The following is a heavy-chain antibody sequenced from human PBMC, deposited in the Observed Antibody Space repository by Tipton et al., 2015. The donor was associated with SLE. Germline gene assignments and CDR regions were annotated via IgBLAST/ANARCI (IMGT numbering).Heavy chain of an antibody. Sequence: TLSLTCTVSGGSISSGGYYWSGVRQHPGKGLEWIGDIYYSGSTDYNQSLKSRVTISVDTSKNQFSLTVSSVTAADTAVYYCARERTYYYGSGPPVHYYYMDVWGKGTTVTVSS. V-gene: IGHV4-31*03. D-gene: IGHD3-10*01. CDR1: GGSISSGGYY. CDR3: ARERTYYYGSGPPVHYYYMDV. CDR2: IYYSGST. J-gene: IGHJ6*03.